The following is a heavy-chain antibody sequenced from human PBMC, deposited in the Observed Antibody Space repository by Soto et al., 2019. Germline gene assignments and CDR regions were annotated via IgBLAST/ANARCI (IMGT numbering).Heavy chain of an antibody. CDR1: GFTFRSYA. CDR3: AKTRRYYDSSGYQTL. J-gene: IGHJ4*02. V-gene: IGHV3-23*01. D-gene: IGHD3-22*01. CDR2: ISGSGGST. Sequence: PVGSLSLSCAASGFTFRSYAMSWVRQAPGKGLEWVSAISGSGGSTYHADSVKGRFTISRDNSKNTLYLQMNSLRAEDTAVYYCAKTRRYYDSSGYQTLWGQGTLVTVSS.